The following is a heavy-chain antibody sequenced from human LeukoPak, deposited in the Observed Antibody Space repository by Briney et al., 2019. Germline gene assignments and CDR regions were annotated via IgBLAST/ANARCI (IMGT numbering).Heavy chain of an antibody. CDR3: TTVDTAMVLLTVP. CDR1: GFTFSNAW. Sequence: GSLRLSCAASGFTFSNAWMSWVRQAPGKGLEWVGRIKSKTDGGTTDYAAPVKGRFTISRDDSKNTLYLQMNSLKTEDTAVYYCTTVDTAMVLLTVPWGQGTLVTVSS. CDR2: IKSKTDGGTT. V-gene: IGHV3-15*01. D-gene: IGHD5-18*01. J-gene: IGHJ5*02.